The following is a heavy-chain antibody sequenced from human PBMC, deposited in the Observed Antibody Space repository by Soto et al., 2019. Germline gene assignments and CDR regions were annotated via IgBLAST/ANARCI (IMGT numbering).Heavy chain of an antibody. D-gene: IGHD6-13*01. CDR1: GFTFSSYI. CDR2: ISSSSSYI. Sequence: EVQLVESGGGLVKPGGSLRLSCAASGFTFSSYIMNWVRQAPGKGLEWVSSISSSSSYIYYADSVKGRFTISRDNAKNSLYLQMNSLRAEDTAVYYCARVSSGIAAADTDYYYGMDVWGQGTTVTVSS. V-gene: IGHV3-21*01. J-gene: IGHJ6*02. CDR3: ARVSSGIAAADTDYYYGMDV.